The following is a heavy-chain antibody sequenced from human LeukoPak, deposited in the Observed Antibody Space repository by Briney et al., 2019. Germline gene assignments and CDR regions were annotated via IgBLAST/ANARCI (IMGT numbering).Heavy chain of an antibody. V-gene: IGHV3-33*01. J-gene: IGHJ5*02. CDR1: GFTFSSYG. Sequence: GGSLRLSCAASGFTFSSYGMHWVRQAPDKGLEWVAVIWYDGSNTYYADSVKGRFTISRDNSKNTLYLQMNSLRAEDTAVYYCVRGSGSSSLNWFDPWGQGTLVTVSS. D-gene: IGHD6-6*01. CDR2: IWYDGSNT. CDR3: VRGSGSSSLNWFDP.